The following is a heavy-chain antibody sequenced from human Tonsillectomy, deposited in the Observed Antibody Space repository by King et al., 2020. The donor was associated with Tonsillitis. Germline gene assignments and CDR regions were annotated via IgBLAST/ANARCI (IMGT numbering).Heavy chain of an antibody. CDR2: VRYDGTNT. CDR1: GFTFNIYG. D-gene: IGHD3-9*01. J-gene: IGHJ4*02. V-gene: IGHV3-30*02. CDR3: AKKAPDTLTGYWDS. Sequence: VQLVESGGGVVQPGGSLRLSCAASGFTFNIYGMHWVRQAPGKGLEWVAYVRYDGTNTYYADSVKGRFIISRDNSKNMMYLQMNSLKTEDTAGYYCAKKAPDTLTGYWDSWGQGALVTVSS.